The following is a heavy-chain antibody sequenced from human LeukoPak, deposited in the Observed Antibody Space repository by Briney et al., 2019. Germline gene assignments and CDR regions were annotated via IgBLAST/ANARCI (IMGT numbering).Heavy chain of an antibody. CDR3: ARDDYGIEFYYYYFMDV. CDR2: IRQDGSEK. D-gene: IGHD4-17*01. CDR1: GFTFSYYW. J-gene: IGHJ6*03. V-gene: IGHV3-7*01. Sequence: GGALTLSCAASGFTFSYYWMTWVRQAPGKGGEGVANIRQDGSEKYYVDSVKGRFTISRDNAKNSLYLQMNSLRAEDTAVYYCARDDYGIEFYYYYFMDVWGKGTTVTVSS.